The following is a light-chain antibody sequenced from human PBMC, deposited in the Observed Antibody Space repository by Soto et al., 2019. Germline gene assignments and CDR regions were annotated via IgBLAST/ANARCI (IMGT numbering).Light chain of an antibody. Sequence: DIQMTQSPSSLSASVGDRVTITCRASQSIITSLSWFQQEPGKAPKLLIYAASSLQSVVPSRFSGSGPGTDFTLTISSPQPEDFSTYYCHERYNIPLTFGSGTKVEIK. J-gene: IGKJ4*02. CDR2: AAS. V-gene: IGKV1-39*01. CDR3: HERYNIPLT. CDR1: QSIITS.